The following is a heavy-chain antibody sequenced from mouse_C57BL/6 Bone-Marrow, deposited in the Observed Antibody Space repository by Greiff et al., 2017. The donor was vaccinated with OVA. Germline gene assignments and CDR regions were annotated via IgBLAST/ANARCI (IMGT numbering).Heavy chain of an antibody. CDR3: ASKTADYSHYYYWYFDV. CDR2: IWRGGST. J-gene: IGHJ1*03. Sequence: QVQLQQSGPGLVQPSQRLSITCTVSGFSLTSYGVHWVRQSPGKGLEWLGVIWRGGSTDYNAAFMSRLSITKDNSKSQVFFKMNSLQADDTAIYYCASKTADYSHYYYWYFDVWGTGTTVTVSS. CDR1: GFSLTSYG. D-gene: IGHD2-5*01. V-gene: IGHV2-5*01.